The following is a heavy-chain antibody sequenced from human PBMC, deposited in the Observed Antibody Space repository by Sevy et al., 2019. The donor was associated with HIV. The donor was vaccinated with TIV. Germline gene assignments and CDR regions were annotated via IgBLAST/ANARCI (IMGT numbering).Heavy chain of an antibody. CDR2: IYPGDSDT. Sequence: GESLKISCKGSGYSFTSYWIGWVRQMPGKGLEWMGIIYPGDSDTRYSPSFQGQVTISADKSISTAYLQGSSLKASDTAMYYCARRYYDFWSGYYSTSYGMDVWGQGTTVTVSS. CDR1: GYSFTSYW. V-gene: IGHV5-51*01. CDR3: ARRYYDFWSGYYSTSYGMDV. D-gene: IGHD3-3*01. J-gene: IGHJ6*02.